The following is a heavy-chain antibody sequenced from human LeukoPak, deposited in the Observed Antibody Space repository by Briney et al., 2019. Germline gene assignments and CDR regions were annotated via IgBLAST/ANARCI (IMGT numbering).Heavy chain of an antibody. Sequence: GGSLRLSCAASGFTLTRNHMNWVRQVPGKGLEWVSSISSSSSYIYYADSVKGRFTISRDNAKNSLYLQMNSLRAEDTAVYYCARVEATISRWFDPWGQGTLVTVSS. D-gene: IGHD5-24*01. CDR1: GFTLTRNH. J-gene: IGHJ5*02. CDR3: ARVEATISRWFDP. CDR2: ISSSSSYI. V-gene: IGHV3-21*01.